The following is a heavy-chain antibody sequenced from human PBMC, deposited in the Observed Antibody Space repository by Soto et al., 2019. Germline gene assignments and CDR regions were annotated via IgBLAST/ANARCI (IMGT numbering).Heavy chain of an antibody. D-gene: IGHD3-10*01. Sequence: EVQLVESGGGLVQPGGSLRLSCAASGFTFSSYWMSWVRQAPGKGLEWVANIKQDGSEKYYVDSVKGRFTISRDNAKNSLYLQMNRLRAEDTAVYYCERYGEWFGEAAFDYWGQGPLVTVSS. CDR2: IKQDGSEK. CDR1: GFTFSSYW. V-gene: IGHV3-7*04. J-gene: IGHJ4*02. CDR3: ERYGEWFGEAAFDY.